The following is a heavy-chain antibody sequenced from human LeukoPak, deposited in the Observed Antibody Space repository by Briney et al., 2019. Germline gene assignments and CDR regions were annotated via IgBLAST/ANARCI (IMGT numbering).Heavy chain of an antibody. CDR3: AKGRRGDPYSFDM. CDR2: ISYDGSNK. D-gene: IGHD2-21*02. CDR1: GFTFSSYG. Sequence: GGSLRLSCAASGFTFSSYGMHRVRQAPGKGLEWVAVISYDGSNKYYADSVKGRFTISRDNSKNTLYVQMNSLRAEDSAVYYCAKGRRGDPYSFDMWGQGTMVTVSS. V-gene: IGHV3-30*18. J-gene: IGHJ3*02.